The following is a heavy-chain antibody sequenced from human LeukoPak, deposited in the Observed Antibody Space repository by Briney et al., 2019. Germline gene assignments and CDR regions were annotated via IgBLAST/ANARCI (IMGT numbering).Heavy chain of an antibody. CDR3: ARHPYCSGGSCSGWESDY. CDR2: INPNSGGT. Sequence: GASVKVSCKASGYTFTGYYMHWVRQAPGQGLEWMGWINPNSGGTNYAQKFQGRVTMTRDTSISTAYMELSRLRSDDTAVYYCARHPYCSGGSCSGWESDYWGQGTLVTVSS. V-gene: IGHV1-2*02. D-gene: IGHD2-15*01. CDR1: GYTFTGYY. J-gene: IGHJ4*02.